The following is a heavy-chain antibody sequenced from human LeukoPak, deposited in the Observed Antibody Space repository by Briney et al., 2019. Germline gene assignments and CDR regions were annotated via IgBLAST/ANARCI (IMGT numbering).Heavy chain of an antibody. CDR1: VFTFTNYA. Sequence: GTSLRLSCVASVFTFTNYAMSGVRQAPGKGVEGVSAITGSDGGSYYGDSVKGRFTISRDNSKNMLYVQVNNLRAEDKHVYYCAKWGDYEILTGYYVPDYWGQGTLVTVSS. J-gene: IGHJ4*02. CDR3: AKWGDYEILTGYYVPDY. D-gene: IGHD3-9*01. CDR2: ITGSDGGS. V-gene: IGHV3-23*01.